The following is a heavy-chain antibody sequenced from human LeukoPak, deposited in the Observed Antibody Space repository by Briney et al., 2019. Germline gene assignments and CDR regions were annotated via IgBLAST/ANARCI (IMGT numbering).Heavy chain of an antibody. V-gene: IGHV3-23*01. Sequence: GGSLRLSCAASGFTFSSYAMSWVRQAPGKGLEWVSAISGSGGSTYYADSVKGRFTISRDNSKNTLYLQMDSLRAEDTAVYYCAKDRDFYGSGSYYNWGQGTLVTVSS. J-gene: IGHJ4*02. D-gene: IGHD3-10*01. CDR2: ISGSGGST. CDR1: GFTFSSYA. CDR3: AKDRDFYGSGSYYN.